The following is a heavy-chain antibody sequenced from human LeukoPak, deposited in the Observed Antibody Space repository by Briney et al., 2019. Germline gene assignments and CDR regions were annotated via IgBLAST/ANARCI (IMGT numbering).Heavy chain of an antibody. D-gene: IGHD3-22*01. V-gene: IGHV1-8*01. Sequence: ASVKVSRKASGYTFTSYDINWVRQATGQGLEWMGWMKPNSGNTGYAQKFQGRVTMTRNTSISTAYMELSSLRSEDTAVYYCARFYYDSSGYYDYWGQGTLVTVSS. J-gene: IGHJ4*02. CDR2: MKPNSGNT. CDR1: GYTFTSYD. CDR3: ARFYYDSSGYYDY.